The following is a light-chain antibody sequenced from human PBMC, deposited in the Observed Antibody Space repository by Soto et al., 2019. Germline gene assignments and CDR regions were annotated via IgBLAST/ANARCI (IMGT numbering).Light chain of an antibody. CDR3: KQYYNWPRT. V-gene: IGKV3-15*01. CDR1: QSVSSN. CDR2: GAS. J-gene: IGKJ1*01. Sequence: EIVMTQSPATLSFSPGERATLSCRASQSVSSNLAWYQHKPGQAPRLLVYGASTRASGIPDRFSGSGSGTEFTLSISSLQSEDFAVYYCKQYYNWPRTFGQGTKVEIX.